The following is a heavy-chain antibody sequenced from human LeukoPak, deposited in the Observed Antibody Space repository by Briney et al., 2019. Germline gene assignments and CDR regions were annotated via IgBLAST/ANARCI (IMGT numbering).Heavy chain of an antibody. CDR1: GYGFTTCW. CDR3: ARAGIEAAVIRWFDP. Sequence: GESLKISCKGSGYGFTTCWIGWVRQMPGKGLEWMGIIFPGDSDTRYSPSFQGQVTISVDKSISTAYLQWSSLKASDTAMYYCARAGIEAAVIRWFDPWGPGTLVTVSS. CDR2: IFPGDSDT. V-gene: IGHV5-51*01. J-gene: IGHJ5*02. D-gene: IGHD6-13*01.